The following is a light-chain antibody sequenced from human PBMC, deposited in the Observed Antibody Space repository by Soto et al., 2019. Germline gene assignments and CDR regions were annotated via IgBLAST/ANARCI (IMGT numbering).Light chain of an antibody. CDR2: GVS. J-gene: IGLJ1*01. Sequence: QSALTQPASVSGSPGQSITISCTGTSSDIGGYNFVSWYQHHPGKAPRLMIVGVSDRPSGVSDRFSGSKSGNTASLTISGLQAEDEADYYCSSYISSSTPYVFGTGTKLTVL. CDR1: SSDIGGYNF. CDR3: SSYISSSTPYV. V-gene: IGLV2-14*03.